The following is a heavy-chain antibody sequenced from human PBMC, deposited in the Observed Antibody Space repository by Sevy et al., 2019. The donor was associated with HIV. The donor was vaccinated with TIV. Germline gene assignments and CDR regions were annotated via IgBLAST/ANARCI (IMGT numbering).Heavy chain of an antibody. D-gene: IGHD3-22*01. CDR2: ILYDGSAK. J-gene: IGHJ4*02. V-gene: IGHV3-33*01. CDR3: ARDVFYDGXSXEX. Sequence: GGSLRLSCAASGFXFGSYGMHWVRQAPGKGLEWVAFILYDGSAKYYAESVKGRFTISRDTSENTLYLQMNSLRPDDTAVYYCARDVFYDGXSXEXXGQGTLVTVSS. CDR1: GFXFGSYG.